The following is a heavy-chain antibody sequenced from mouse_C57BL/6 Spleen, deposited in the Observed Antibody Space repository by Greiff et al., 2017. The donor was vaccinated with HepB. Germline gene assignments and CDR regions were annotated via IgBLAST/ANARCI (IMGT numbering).Heavy chain of an antibody. D-gene: IGHD1-1*01. CDR1: GFSLTSYG. CDR3: ASRRYGSSSWFAY. V-gene: IGHV2-6*01. Sequence: QVQLVESGPGLVAPSQSLSITCTVSGFSLTSYGVDWVRQSPGKGLEWLGVIWGVGSTNYNSALKSRLSISKDNSKSQVFLKMNSLQTDDTAMYYCASRRYGSSSWFAYWGQGTLVTVSA. CDR2: IWGVGST. J-gene: IGHJ3*01.